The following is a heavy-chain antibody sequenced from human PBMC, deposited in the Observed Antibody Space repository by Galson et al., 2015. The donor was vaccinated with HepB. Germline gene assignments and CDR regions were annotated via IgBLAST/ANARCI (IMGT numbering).Heavy chain of an antibody. V-gene: IGHV1-69*13. CDR1: GGTFSSYA. J-gene: IGHJ6*02. Sequence: SVKVSCKASGGTFSSYAISWVRQAPGQGLEWMGGIIPIFGTANYAQKFQGRVTITADESTSTAYMELSSLRSEDTAVYYCARKILGDESVVIAYYYYGMDVWGQGTTVTVSS. D-gene: IGHD2-21*01. CDR3: ARKILGDESVVIAYYYYGMDV. CDR2: IIPIFGTA.